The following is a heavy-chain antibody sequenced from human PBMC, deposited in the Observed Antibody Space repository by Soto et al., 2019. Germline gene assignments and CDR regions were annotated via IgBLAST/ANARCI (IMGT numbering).Heavy chain of an antibody. CDR3: ARGGDYRNYRANWCDP. CDR1: GGSISSYY. J-gene: IGHJ5*02. V-gene: IGHV4-59*01. CDR2: IYYSGST. Sequence: TLSLTCTVSGGSISSYYWSWIRQPPGKGLEWIGYIYYSGSTNYNPSLKSRVTISVDTSKNQFSLKLSSVTAAGTAVYYCARGGDYRNYRANWCDPWGQGTLVTFSS. D-gene: IGHD4-4*01.